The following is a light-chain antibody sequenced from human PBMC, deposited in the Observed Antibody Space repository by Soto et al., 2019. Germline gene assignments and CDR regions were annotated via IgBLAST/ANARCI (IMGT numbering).Light chain of an antibody. Sequence: DTVLTQSPGTLSLTSGERATLSCRASQSISGTYLAWYQQKPGQAPRLLIYGASTRATGIPDRFSGSGSGTDFTLTISRLEPEDSAVYYCQQYGSSPTWTFGQGTKVDIK. CDR1: QSISGTY. V-gene: IGKV3-20*01. CDR2: GAS. CDR3: QQYGSSPTWT. J-gene: IGKJ1*01.